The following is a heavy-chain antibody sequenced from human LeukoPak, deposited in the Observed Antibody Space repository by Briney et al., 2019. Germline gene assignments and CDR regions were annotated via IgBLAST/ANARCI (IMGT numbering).Heavy chain of an antibody. CDR3: ARVWGPSYYDSSGYYDY. J-gene: IGHJ4*02. CDR1: SGSISSGDYY. Sequence: SETLSLTCTVSSGSISSGDYYWSWIRQPPGKGLEWIGYIYYSGSTYYNPSLKSRVTISVDTSKNQFSLKLSSVTAADTAVYYCARVWGPSYYDSSGYYDYWGQGTLVTVSS. D-gene: IGHD3-22*01. CDR2: IYYSGST. V-gene: IGHV4-30-4*01.